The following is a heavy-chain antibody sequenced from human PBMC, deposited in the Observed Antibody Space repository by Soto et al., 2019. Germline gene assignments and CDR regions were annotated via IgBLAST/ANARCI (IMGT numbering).Heavy chain of an antibody. CDR2: IYPGDSDT. D-gene: IGHD5-12*01. CDR1: GYSFTTYW. J-gene: IGHJ3*02. Sequence: LKISCKASGYSFTTYWIGWVRQMPGKGLEWMGIIYPGDSDTRYSPSFQGQVTISADKSISTAYLQWSSLKASDTAMYYCASQEMATKNVDAFDIWGQGTMVTVSS. CDR3: ASQEMATKNVDAFDI. V-gene: IGHV5-51*01.